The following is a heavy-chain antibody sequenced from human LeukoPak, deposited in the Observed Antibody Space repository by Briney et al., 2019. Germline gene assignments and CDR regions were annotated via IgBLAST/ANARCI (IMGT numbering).Heavy chain of an antibody. CDR2: ISGASRTI. J-gene: IGHJ4*02. CDR3: ARAGRSDY. V-gene: IGHV3-11*01. CDR1: GFTFSDYY. Sequence: PGGSLRLSCAASGFTFSDYYMNWIRQAPGKGLEWVSSISGASRTINYADSVKGRFTTSRDNAKNSLFLQVNSLRADDTAVYYCARAGRSDYWGQGTLVTVSA.